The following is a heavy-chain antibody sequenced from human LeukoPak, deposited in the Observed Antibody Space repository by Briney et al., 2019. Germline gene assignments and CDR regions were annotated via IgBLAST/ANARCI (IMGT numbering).Heavy chain of an antibody. J-gene: IGHJ4*02. CDR1: GYTFTGYY. V-gene: IGHV1-2*06. Sequence: ASVKVSCKASGYTFTGYYMHWVRQAPGQGLEWMGRINPNSGGTNYAQKFQGRVTMTGDTSISTAYMEPSRLRSDDTAVYYCARVTIFGVVIIDYWGQGTLVTVSS. CDR2: INPNSGGT. D-gene: IGHD3-3*01. CDR3: ARVTIFGVVIIDY.